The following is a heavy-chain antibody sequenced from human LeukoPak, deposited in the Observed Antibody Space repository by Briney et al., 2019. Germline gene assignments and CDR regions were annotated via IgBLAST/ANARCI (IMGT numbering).Heavy chain of an antibody. CDR3: ARDSPTTVVTRRMYNWFDP. Sequence: GGSLRLSCAASGFTFSSYAMHWVRQAPGKGLEWVAVISYDGSNKYYADSVKGRFTISRDNSKNTLYLQMNSLRAEDTAVYYCARDSPTTVVTRRMYNWFDPWGQGTLVTVSS. CDR1: GFTFSSYA. V-gene: IGHV3-30-3*01. CDR2: ISYDGSNK. J-gene: IGHJ5*02. D-gene: IGHD4-23*01.